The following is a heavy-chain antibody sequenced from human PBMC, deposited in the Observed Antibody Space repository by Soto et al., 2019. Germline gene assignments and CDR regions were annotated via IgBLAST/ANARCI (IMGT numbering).Heavy chain of an antibody. CDR1: GGSLSGYY. J-gene: IGHJ4*02. V-gene: IGHV4-34*01. Sequence: QVQLQQWGAGLLKPSETLSLNCAVTGGSLSGYYWSWIRQPPGKGLEWIGEVKDGGPTNYSPSLRGRVPISSDTSTNQFSLRLNSVTAADTGVYYCARGQEGVVATHWDQGSLVTVSS. CDR2: VKDGGPT. D-gene: IGHD5-12*01. CDR3: ARGQEGVVATH.